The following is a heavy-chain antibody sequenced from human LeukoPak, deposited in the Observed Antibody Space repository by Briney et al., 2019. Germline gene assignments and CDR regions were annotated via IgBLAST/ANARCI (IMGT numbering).Heavy chain of an antibody. D-gene: IGHD6-19*01. V-gene: IGHV3-23*01. J-gene: IGHJ4*01. CDR1: GFTFSSCA. CDR2: MGGSGGGT. Sequence: PGESLTLSCAASGFTFSSCAMSWSRHPQAKGLEWVSSMGGSGGGTYYADSVNGRFTISRDNTKNTLFLQMTSLRAAATTVFYFAKASRGWYFDIFDYWGQGTLVTVPS. CDR3: AKASRGWYFDIFDY.